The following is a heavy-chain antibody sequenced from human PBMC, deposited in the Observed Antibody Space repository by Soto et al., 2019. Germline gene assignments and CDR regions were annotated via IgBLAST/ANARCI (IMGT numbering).Heavy chain of an antibody. CDR1: GIAFGDYG. CDR3: ARGEYTSRRGFDV. CDR2: ISWNGDNT. J-gene: IGHJ6*02. Sequence: EVQLAESGGGVARPGGSRRLSCAASGIAFGDYGMTWVRRVPGKGLVWVAGISWNGDNTGYADFAKGRFTISRDNSKKSLLLEMNSLRVEDTAFYYCARGEYTSRRGFDVWGQGTPVTVS. V-gene: IGHV3-20*04. D-gene: IGHD6-6*01.